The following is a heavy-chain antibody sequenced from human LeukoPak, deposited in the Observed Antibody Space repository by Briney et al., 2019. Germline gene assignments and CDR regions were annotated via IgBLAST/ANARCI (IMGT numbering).Heavy chain of an antibody. D-gene: IGHD5-12*01. V-gene: IGHV4-39*07. CDR3: ARYSGYEDTNAFDI. Sequence: SETLSLTCTVSGGSISSSSYYWGWIRQPPGKGLEWIGSIYYSGSTYYNPSLKSRVTISVDTSKNQFSLKLSSVTAADTAVYYCARYSGYEDTNAFDIWGQGTMVTVSS. CDR2: IYYSGST. J-gene: IGHJ3*02. CDR1: GGSISSSSYY.